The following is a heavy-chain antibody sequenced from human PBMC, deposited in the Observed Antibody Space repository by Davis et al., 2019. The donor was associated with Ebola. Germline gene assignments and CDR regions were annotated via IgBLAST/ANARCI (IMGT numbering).Heavy chain of an antibody. D-gene: IGHD4-23*01. V-gene: IGHV3-11*06. CDR3: ARQDGANSDAFDM. CDR2: ISAGSRFI. J-gene: IGHJ3*02. Sequence: GESLKISCAASGFTFSDYYMSWIRQAPGKGLEWVSLISAGSRFIYYADSVKGRFSISRDDAKKSLFLQMTSLRVEDTAVYYCARQDGANSDAFDMWGQGTLVTVSS. CDR1: GFTFSDYY.